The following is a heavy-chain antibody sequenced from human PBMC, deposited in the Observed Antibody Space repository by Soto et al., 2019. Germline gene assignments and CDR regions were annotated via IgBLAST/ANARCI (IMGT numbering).Heavy chain of an antibody. CDR2: ISYDGSNK. J-gene: IGHJ6*02. CDR1: GFTFSSYG. V-gene: IGHV3-30*18. Sequence: QVQLVESGGGVVQPGRSLRLSCAASGFTFSSYGMHWVRQAPGKGLEWVAVISYDGSNKYYADSVKGRFTISRDNSKNTPYLKINSLRAEDTAVYYGAKGGLSGAAAGTLHCCYYCGMDVWGQGTTVTVSS. CDR3: AKGGLSGAAAGTLHCCYYCGMDV. D-gene: IGHD6-13*01.